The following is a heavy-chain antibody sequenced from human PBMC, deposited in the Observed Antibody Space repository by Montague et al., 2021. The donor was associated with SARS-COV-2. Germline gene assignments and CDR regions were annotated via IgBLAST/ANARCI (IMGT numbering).Heavy chain of an antibody. D-gene: IGHD2-2*01. V-gene: IGHV4-61*02. CDR3: ARAALPGRKNWFDP. Sequence: TLSLTCSVSGGSISSGSYYWSWIRQPAGKGLEWIGRIYTSGGANYNPSLNSRVTISVDTSKNQFSLNLTSVTAADTAVYYCARAALPGRKNWFDPWGQRTLVTVSS. CDR2: IYTSGGA. J-gene: IGHJ5*02. CDR1: GGSISSGSYY.